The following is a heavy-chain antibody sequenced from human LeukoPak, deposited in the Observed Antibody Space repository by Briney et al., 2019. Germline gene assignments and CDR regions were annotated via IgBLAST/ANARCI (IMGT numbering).Heavy chain of an antibody. CDR2: ISGSGGST. J-gene: IGHJ6*02. CDR3: AKVHLLPSYYYYGMDV. CDR1: GFTFSSYA. Sequence: GSLRLSCAASGFTFSSYAMSWVRQAPGKGLEWVSAISGSGGSTYYADSVKGRFTISRDNSKNTLYLQMNSLRAEDTAVYYCAKVHLLPSYYYYGMDVWGQGTTVTVSS. V-gene: IGHV3-23*01. D-gene: IGHD2-15*01.